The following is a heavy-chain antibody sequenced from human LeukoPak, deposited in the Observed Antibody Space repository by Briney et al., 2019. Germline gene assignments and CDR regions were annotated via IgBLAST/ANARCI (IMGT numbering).Heavy chain of an antibody. D-gene: IGHD2-21*02. CDR2: ISSSGGTM. CDR1: GFTFSTYW. Sequence: GGSLRLSCAASGFTFSTYWMDWVRQAPGKGLEWVSYISSSGGTMYYADSVKGRFTISRDNAKNSLYLQMNSLRAEDTAAYYCARVAYCAGDCHHMDSWGQGTLVTVSS. CDR3: ARVAYCAGDCHHMDS. V-gene: IGHV3-48*04. J-gene: IGHJ4*02.